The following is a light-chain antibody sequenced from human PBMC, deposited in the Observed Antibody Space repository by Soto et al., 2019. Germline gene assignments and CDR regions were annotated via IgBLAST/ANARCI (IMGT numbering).Light chain of an antibody. J-gene: IGLJ2*01. CDR2: DNN. V-gene: IGLV1-51*01. Sequence: QSVLTQPPSVSAAPGQKVTISCSGSNSNIGNNYVSWYQQLPGTAPKLLIYDNNQRPSGIPDRFSGSKSGTSATLDITGRQTGDEADYYCGTWDSSLSVGVFGGGTKLTVL. CDR3: GTWDSSLSVGV. CDR1: NSNIGNNY.